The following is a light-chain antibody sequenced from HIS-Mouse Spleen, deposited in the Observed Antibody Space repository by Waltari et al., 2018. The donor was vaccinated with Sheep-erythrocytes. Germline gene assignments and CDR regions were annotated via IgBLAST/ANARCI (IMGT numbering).Light chain of an antibody. CDR1: QGIGRY. J-gene: IGKJ2*01. V-gene: IGKV1-8*01. CDR3: QQYYSYPYT. CDR2: AAS. Sequence: AIRMTQSPSSLSASTGDRVTSTCRASQGIGRYLAWYQQRPGKAPKLLIYAASTLQSGVPSRFSGSGSGTDFTLTISCLQSEDFATYYCQQYYSYPYTFGQGTKLEIK.